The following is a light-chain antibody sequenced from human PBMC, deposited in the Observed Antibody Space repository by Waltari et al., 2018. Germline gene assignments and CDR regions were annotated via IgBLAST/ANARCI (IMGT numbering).Light chain of an antibody. J-gene: IGLJ3*02. CDR2: RDN. CDR3: AAWDSSLTAWV. CDR1: SNNVGYQG. V-gene: IGLV10-54*01. Sequence: QAGLTQPPSVSKGLRQTATLTCTGNSNNVGYQGAAWLQQHQGHPPRLLFYRDNNRPSGISERLSASRSGNTASLTSTGLQPEDEADYFCAAWDSSLTAWVFGGGTKLTVL.